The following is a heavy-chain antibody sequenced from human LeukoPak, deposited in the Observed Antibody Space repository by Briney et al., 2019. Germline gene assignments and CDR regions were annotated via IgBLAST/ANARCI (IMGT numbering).Heavy chain of an antibody. D-gene: IGHD3-3*02. CDR2: VYTGGST. CDR1: GFTVSRNY. CDR3: ARISPTGVDP. V-gene: IGHV3-53*01. Sequence: GGSLRLSCVVSGFTVSRNYMSWVPQAPEKGLEWVSVVYTGGSTHYCDSVKGRFSISRDGAKNTVYLQMNNLRAEDTAIYYCARISPTGVDPWGQGTLVTVSS. J-gene: IGHJ5*02.